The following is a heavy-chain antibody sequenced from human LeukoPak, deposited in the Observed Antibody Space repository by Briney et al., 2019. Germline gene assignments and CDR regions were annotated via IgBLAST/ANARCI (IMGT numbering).Heavy chain of an antibody. Sequence: ASQTLSLTCAVSGGSISSGGYSWSWIRQPPGKGLEWIGYIYHSGSTYYNPSLKSRVTISVDRSKNQFSLKLSSVTAADTAVYYCALDSSGYAYFDYWGQGTLVTVSS. V-gene: IGHV4-30-2*01. J-gene: IGHJ4*02. CDR3: ALDSSGYAYFDY. CDR1: GGSISSGGYS. D-gene: IGHD3-22*01. CDR2: IYHSGST.